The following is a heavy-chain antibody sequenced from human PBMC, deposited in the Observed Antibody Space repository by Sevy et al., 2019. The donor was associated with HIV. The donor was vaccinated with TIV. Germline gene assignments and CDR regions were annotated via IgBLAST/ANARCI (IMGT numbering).Heavy chain of an antibody. D-gene: IGHD2-15*01. Sequence: SETLSLTCTVSGGSISSSSYYWGWIRQPPGKGLEWIGSIHYSGSTYYNPSLKSRVTISVDTSKNQFSLKLSSVTAADTAVYYCAGYCSGGSCPKVDAFDIWGQGTMVTVSS. J-gene: IGHJ3*02. CDR2: IHYSGST. CDR1: GGSISSSSYY. CDR3: AGYCSGGSCPKVDAFDI. V-gene: IGHV4-39*01.